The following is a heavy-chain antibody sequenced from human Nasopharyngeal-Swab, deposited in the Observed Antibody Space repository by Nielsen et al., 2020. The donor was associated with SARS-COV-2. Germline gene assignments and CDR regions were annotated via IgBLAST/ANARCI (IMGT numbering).Heavy chain of an antibody. Sequence: ASVKVSCKASGYTFTSYYMHWVRQAPGQGLEWMGIINPSGGSTSYAQKFQGRVTMTRDPSTSTVYMELSSLRSEDTAVYYCARDKSGDFWSGRTTYGMDVWGQGTTVTVSS. CDR2: INPSGGST. CDR1: GYTFTSYY. CDR3: ARDKSGDFWSGRTTYGMDV. V-gene: IGHV1-46*01. J-gene: IGHJ6*02. D-gene: IGHD3-3*01.